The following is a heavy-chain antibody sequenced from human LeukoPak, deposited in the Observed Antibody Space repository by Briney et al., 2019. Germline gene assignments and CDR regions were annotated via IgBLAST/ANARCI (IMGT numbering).Heavy chain of an antibody. CDR3: ARDLLNDYSDYYYYYMDV. CDR1: GGSISSYY. D-gene: IGHD4-11*01. CDR2: IYYSGST. J-gene: IGHJ6*03. Sequence: SETLSLTWTVSGGSISSYYWSWIRQPPGKGLEWIGYIYYSGSTNYNPSPKSRVTMSVDTSKNQFSLKLSSVTAADTAVYYCARDLLNDYSDYYYYYMDVWGKGTTVTVSS. V-gene: IGHV4-59*12.